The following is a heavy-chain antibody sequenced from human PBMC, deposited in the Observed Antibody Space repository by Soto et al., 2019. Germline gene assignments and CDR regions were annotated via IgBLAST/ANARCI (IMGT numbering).Heavy chain of an antibody. D-gene: IGHD2-2*01. CDR3: QVVPAAMVPNTHNAYGMDV. J-gene: IGHJ6*02. CDR2: IKSKTDGGTT. CDR1: GFTFSNAW. Sequence: EVQLVESGGGLVKPGGSLRLSCAASGFTFSNAWMSWVRQAPGKGLEWVGRIKSKTDGGTTDYAAPVKGRFTISRDDSNNTLYLQMNSLKTDDTAVYYGQVVPAAMVPNTHNAYGMDVWGQGTTVTVSS. V-gene: IGHV3-15*01.